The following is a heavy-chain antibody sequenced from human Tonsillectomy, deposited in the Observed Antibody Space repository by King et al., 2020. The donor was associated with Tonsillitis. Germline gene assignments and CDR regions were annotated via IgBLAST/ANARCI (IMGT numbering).Heavy chain of an antibody. Sequence: VQLQQWGAGLLKPSETLSLTCGVYGGSFSGYYWSWIRQPPGKGLEWIGEINPSGSTNYNPSLKSRLTISVDTSKNQFSLKLSSVTAADTAVYYCARGRAGLFLDWGQGGLVPVSS. D-gene: IGHD3-22*01. J-gene: IGHJ4*02. CDR1: GGSFSGYY. CDR3: ARGRAGLFLD. V-gene: IGHV4-34*01. CDR2: INPSGST.